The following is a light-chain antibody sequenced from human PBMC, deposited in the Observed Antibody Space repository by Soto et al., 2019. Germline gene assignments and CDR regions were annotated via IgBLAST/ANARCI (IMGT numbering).Light chain of an antibody. J-gene: IGKJ2*01. CDR1: QSVSSN. Sequence: EIVMTQSPATLSVSPGERATLSCRASQSVSSNLAWYQQIPGQAPRLLIYGASTRATGIPARFSGSGSGTDFTLTISSLQSEDFAVYYCQQHNNWPPYTFGQGTKLEIK. V-gene: IGKV3-15*01. CDR3: QQHNNWPPYT. CDR2: GAS.